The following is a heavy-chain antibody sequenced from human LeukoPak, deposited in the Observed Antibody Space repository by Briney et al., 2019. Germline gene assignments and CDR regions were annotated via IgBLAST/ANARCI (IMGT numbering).Heavy chain of an antibody. D-gene: IGHD3-10*01. CDR1: GGSISSGGYY. Sequence: SETLSLTCTVSGGSISSGGYYWSWNRQHPGKGLEWIGYIYYSGSTYYNPSLKSRVTISVDTSKNQFSLRLSSVTAADTAIYYCARDGGYGSGSYRFDYWGQGTLVTVSS. V-gene: IGHV4-31*03. CDR3: ARDGGYGSGSYRFDY. J-gene: IGHJ4*02. CDR2: IYYSGST.